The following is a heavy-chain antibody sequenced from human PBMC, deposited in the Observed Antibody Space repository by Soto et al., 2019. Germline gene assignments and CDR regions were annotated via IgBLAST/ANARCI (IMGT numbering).Heavy chain of an antibody. D-gene: IGHD3-3*01. J-gene: IGHJ5*02. V-gene: IGHV3-21*01. CDR2: ISSSSSYI. Sequence: GGSLTLSCAASGFTFSSYSMNWVRQAPGKGLEWVSSISSSSSYIYYADSVKGRFTISRDNAKNSLYLQMNSLRAEDTAVYDCDRGPPYLDYDFWSGYNTSPEKHRPFDHWGEGTLVTVSS. CDR3: DRGPPYLDYDFWSGYNTSPEKHRPFDH. CDR1: GFTFSSYS.